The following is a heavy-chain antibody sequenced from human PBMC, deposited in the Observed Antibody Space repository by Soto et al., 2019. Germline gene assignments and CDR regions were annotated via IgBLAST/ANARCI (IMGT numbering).Heavy chain of an antibody. CDR1: GFTFNNFG. CDR2: ISYDGSNK. V-gene: IGHV3-30*03. CDR3: ASPVHCSSTCCDY. Sequence: VGSLRLSCAASGFTFNNFGMHWVRQAPGKGLEWVAVISYDGSNKYYADSVKGRFTISRDNSKNTLYLQMNSLRAEDTAVYYCASPVHCSSTCCDYWAQGTLVTVSS. J-gene: IGHJ4*02. D-gene: IGHD2-2*01.